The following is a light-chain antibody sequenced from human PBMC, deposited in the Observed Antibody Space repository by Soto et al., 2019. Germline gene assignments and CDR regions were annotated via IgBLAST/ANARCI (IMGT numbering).Light chain of an antibody. CDR2: DGY. J-gene: IGKJ2*01. Sequence: DIQMTQSPATLSASVGDRVTITCRASQTINNKLAWYQKKPGKAPKLLIYDGYTLESGVPSRFIGSRSGTEFTLTIVTLQPDDSANYDCQQYDTYFRYTFGQGTKLDIK. CDR1: QTINNK. V-gene: IGKV1-5*01. CDR3: QQYDTYFRYT.